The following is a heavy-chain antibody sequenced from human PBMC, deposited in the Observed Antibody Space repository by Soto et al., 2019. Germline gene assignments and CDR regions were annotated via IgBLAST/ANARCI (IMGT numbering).Heavy chain of an antibody. Sequence: QVQLVQSGAEVKKPGSSVKVSCKASGGTFSSYAISWVRQAPGQGLEWMGGIIPISDTTNYAQKFQGRATITADESARIAYMELSSLRSEDTAVYYCARSQGSSTSLEIYYYYYYGMDVWGQGTTVTVSS. CDR3: ARSQGSSTSLEIYYYYYYGMDV. J-gene: IGHJ6*02. CDR1: GGTFSSYA. V-gene: IGHV1-69*01. D-gene: IGHD2-2*01. CDR2: IIPISDTT.